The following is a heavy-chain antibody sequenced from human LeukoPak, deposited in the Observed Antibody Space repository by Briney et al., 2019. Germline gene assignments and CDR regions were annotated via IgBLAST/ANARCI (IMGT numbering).Heavy chain of an antibody. CDR3: AASGWTPGLDY. J-gene: IGHJ4*02. D-gene: IGHD6-19*01. V-gene: IGHV4-34*01. CDR1: RGSFSGYY. Sequence: PSETLSLTCAIYRGSFSGYYWNWIRQPRGKGLEWIGEINHSGFTNYNPSLNTRVTMSVDTSKNQFSLNLTSVTAADTAVYYCAASGWTPGLDYWGQGTPLTVSS. CDR2: INHSGFT.